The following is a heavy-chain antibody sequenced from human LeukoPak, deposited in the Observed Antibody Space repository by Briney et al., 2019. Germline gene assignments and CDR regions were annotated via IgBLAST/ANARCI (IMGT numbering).Heavy chain of an antibody. CDR1: GFTFSSYW. D-gene: IGHD2-2*01. V-gene: IGHV3-7*01. CDR2: IKQDGSEK. CDR3: ARAVTYQLLRN. Sequence: GGSLRLSCAASGFTFSSYWMSWVRQAPGKGLEWVANIKQDGSEKYYVDSVKGRFTISRDDAKNSLYLQMNSLRAEDTAVYYCARAVTYQLLRNWGQGTLVTVSS. J-gene: IGHJ4*02.